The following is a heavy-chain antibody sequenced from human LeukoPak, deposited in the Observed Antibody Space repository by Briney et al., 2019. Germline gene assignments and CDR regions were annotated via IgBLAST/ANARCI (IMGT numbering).Heavy chain of an antibody. Sequence: PGGSLRLSCATSGFTFCIHYMSWVRQAPGRGPEWISYISGNGGDIAYADSVKGRFTISRDNAKSFLYLQMTSLRVEDTAVDHCVRQAGRAGGQGGQETLIGVSS. CDR1: GFTFCIHY. J-gene: IGHJ4*02. V-gene: IGHV3/OR16-9*01. CDR2: ISGNGGDI. CDR3: VRQAGRAGGQ. D-gene: IGHD3-10*01.